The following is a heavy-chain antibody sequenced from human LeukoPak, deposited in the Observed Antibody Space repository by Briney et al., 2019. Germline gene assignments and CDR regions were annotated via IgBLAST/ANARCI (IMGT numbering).Heavy chain of an antibody. V-gene: IGHV3-21*01. CDR2: INNNNNP. J-gene: IGHJ4*02. D-gene: IGHD3-16*01. Sequence: GGSLRLSCAASGFTVTRYAMSWVRQAPGEGLEWVAAINNNNNPYYADSVRGRFTISRDNAKNSLYLQMNSLRAEDTAVYYCARGDKFSGDYWGQGTLVTVSS. CDR1: GFTVTRYA. CDR3: ARGDKFSGDY.